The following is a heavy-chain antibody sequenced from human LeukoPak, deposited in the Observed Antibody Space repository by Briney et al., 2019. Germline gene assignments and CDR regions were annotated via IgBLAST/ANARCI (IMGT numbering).Heavy chain of an antibody. CDR3: AKTRIVCTSVSCPGGGFDY. CDR2: IRGSGDIT. J-gene: IGHJ4*01. V-gene: IGHV3-23*01. CDR1: GFTFRSYA. Sequence: PGVSLRLYCAASGFTFRSYAMSWVRQARGKGLEWVSGIRGSGDITYYADSVKGRFTISRDNFKNTLYLQMNSLRAEDTAVYYCAKTRIVCTSVSCPGGGFDYWGHGTLVTVSS. D-gene: IGHD2-2*01.